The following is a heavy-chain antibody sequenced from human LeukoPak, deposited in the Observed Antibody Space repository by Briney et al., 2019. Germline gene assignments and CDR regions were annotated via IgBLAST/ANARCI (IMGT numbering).Heavy chain of an antibody. J-gene: IGHJ5*02. CDR3: ATSSNAPGNH. CDR2: IKEDGSAQ. D-gene: IGHD2-2*01. Sequence: GGSLRLSCAASGFTFNGYWMSWVRQAPGKGLEWVANIKEDGSAQYYVGSVKGRFTISRDNAKNSPNLQMNSLRAEDTAVYYCATSSNAPGNHWGQGTLVTVSS. V-gene: IGHV3-7*01. CDR1: GFTFNGYW.